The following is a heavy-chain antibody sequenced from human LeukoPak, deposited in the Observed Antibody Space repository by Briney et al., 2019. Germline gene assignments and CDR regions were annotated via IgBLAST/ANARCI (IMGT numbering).Heavy chain of an antibody. CDR1: GYTFTGHY. J-gene: IGHJ5*02. V-gene: IGHV1-2*06. CDR2: INPNSGGT. D-gene: IGHD3-3*01. CDR3: ARGGRVTIFGARNWFDP. Sequence: GASVKVSCKASGYTFTGHYMHWVRQAPGQGLEWMGRINPNSGGTNYAQKFQGRVTMTRDTSISTAYMELSRLRSDDTAVYYCARGGRVTIFGARNWFDPWGQGTLVTVSS.